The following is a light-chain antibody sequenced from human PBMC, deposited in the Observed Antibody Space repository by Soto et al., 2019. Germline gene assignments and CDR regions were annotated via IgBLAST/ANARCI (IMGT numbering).Light chain of an antibody. CDR3: QQYGSSQT. Sequence: VLTQSPATLSLSPGKRSTLSCRSSESVDFHLAWYQQKPGQAPRLLIYDASVRATGTPARFSGSGSGTDFTLTISRLEPEDFAVYYCQQYGSSQTFGQGTKVDIK. V-gene: IGKV3-20*01. CDR1: ESVDFH. J-gene: IGKJ1*01. CDR2: DAS.